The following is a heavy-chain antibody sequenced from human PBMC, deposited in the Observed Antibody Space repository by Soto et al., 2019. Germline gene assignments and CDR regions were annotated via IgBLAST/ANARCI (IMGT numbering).Heavy chain of an antibody. J-gene: IGHJ4*02. CDR2: VSGSGGTT. D-gene: IGHD6-25*01. CDR1: GFTFSSYA. Sequence: GGSPRLSCAASGFTFSSYAMSWVRQAPGKGLEWVSAVSGSGGTTYYADSVKGRFTISRDNSKNTLFLQMNSLGAEDTAVYYCAKFFVETGGSSGWPWSFHYWGQGTLVTVSS. CDR3: AKFFVETGGSSGWPWSFHY. V-gene: IGHV3-23*01.